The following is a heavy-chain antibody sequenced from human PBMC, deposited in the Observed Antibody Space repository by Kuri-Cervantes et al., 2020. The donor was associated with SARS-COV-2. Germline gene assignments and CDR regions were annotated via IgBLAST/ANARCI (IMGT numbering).Heavy chain of an antibody. D-gene: IGHD3-3*01. CDR1: GGSISSYY. CDR2: IYTSGST. CDR3: AREIFGGTSGVRYYYYGMDV. J-gene: IGHJ6*02. Sequence: SETLSLTCTVSGGSISSYYWSWIRQPAGKGLEWIGRIYTSGSTNYNPSLKSRVTMSVDTSKNQFSLKLSSVTAADTAVYYCAREIFGGTSGVRYYYYGMDVWGQGTTVTVSS. V-gene: IGHV4-4*07.